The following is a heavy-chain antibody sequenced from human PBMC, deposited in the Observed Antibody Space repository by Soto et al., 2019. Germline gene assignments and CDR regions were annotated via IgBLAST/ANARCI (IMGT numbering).Heavy chain of an antibody. CDR3: ASSSQYDYSNYVLRSEQTDV. J-gene: IGHJ6*04. CDR1: GFTFSSYG. CDR2: IWYDGSNK. V-gene: IGHV3-33*01. Sequence: QVQLVESGGGVVQPGRSPRLSCAASGFTFSSYGMHWVRQAPGKGLEWVAVIWYDGSNKYYADSVKGRFTISRDNSKNTLYLQMNSLRAEDTAVYYCASSSQYDYSNYVLRSEQTDVWGKGTTVTVSS. D-gene: IGHD4-4*01.